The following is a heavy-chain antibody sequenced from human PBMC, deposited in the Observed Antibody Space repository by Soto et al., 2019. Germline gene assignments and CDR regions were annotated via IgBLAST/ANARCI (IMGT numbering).Heavy chain of an antibody. V-gene: IGHV1-69*12. CDR2: IIPIFGTA. CDR3: ARGHGSGSYLQYGMDV. Sequence: QVQLVQSGAEVKKPGSSVKVSCKASGGTFSSYAISWVRQAPGQGLEWMGGIIPIFGTANYAQKFQGRVTITEDESTRTANTELSSLRSEDTAVYCCARGHGSGSYLQYGMDVGGQGTTVTVSS. J-gene: IGHJ6*02. D-gene: IGHD3-10*01. CDR1: GGTFSSYA.